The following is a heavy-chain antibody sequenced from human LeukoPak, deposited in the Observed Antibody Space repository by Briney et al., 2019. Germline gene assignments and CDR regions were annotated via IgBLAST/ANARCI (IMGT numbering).Heavy chain of an antibody. CDR1: GFTFSNYA. CDR2: ISGSGGGT. CDR3: ARWSGDYKFDY. D-gene: IGHD3-3*01. V-gene: IGHV3-23*01. Sequence: GGSLRLSCVASGFTFSNYAMTWVRQVSGKGLEWVSGISGSGGGTYYAASVKGRFTISRDNSKDTLFLQMNSLRADDTALYYCARWSGDYKFDYWGQGTLVTVSP. J-gene: IGHJ4*02.